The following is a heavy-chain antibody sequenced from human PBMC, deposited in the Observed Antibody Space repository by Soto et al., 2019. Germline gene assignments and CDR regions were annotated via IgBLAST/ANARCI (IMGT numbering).Heavy chain of an antibody. CDR3: ARRTGGDYEISAFDI. V-gene: IGHV4-39*01. CDR2: IYYSGST. D-gene: IGHD4-17*01. CDR1: GGSISSSSYY. Sequence: SETLSLTCTVSGGSISSSSYYWGWIRQPPGKGLEWIGSIYYSGSTYYNPSLKSRVTISVDTSKNQFSLKLSSVTAADTAVYYCARRTGGDYEISAFDIWGQGTMVTVSS. J-gene: IGHJ3*02.